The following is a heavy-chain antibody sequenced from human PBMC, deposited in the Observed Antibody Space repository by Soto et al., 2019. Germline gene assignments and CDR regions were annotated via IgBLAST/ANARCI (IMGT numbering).Heavy chain of an antibody. V-gene: IGHV4-4*02. CDR3: ARDRLEMTTSAFDY. Sequence: SETLSLTCAVSGGSISNNHWWSWVRQPPGKGLEWIGEAYHSGSTNYHPSLKSRVTISVDKSKNQFSLKVSSVTAADTAVYYCARDRLEMTTSAFDYWGQGTLVTVSS. D-gene: IGHD4-4*01. CDR1: GGSISNNHW. CDR2: AYHSGST. J-gene: IGHJ4*02.